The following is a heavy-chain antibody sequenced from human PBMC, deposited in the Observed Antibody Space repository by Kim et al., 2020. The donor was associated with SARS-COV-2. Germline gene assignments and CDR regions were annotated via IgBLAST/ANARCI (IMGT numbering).Heavy chain of an antibody. J-gene: IGHJ5*02. D-gene: IGHD6-13*01. Sequence: PSLKSRVTIAVDTSKNQSSRKLSSVTAADTAVYYCASGGGHSSSNNWFDPWGQGTLVTVSS. CDR3: ASGGGHSSSNNWFDP. V-gene: IGHV4-34*01.